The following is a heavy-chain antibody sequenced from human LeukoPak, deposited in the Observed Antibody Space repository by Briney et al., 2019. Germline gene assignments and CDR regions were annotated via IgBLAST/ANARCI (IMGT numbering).Heavy chain of an antibody. V-gene: IGHV1-2*02. CDR3: AREGRGYYDSSGYYW. D-gene: IGHD3-22*01. J-gene: IGHJ4*02. Sequence: ASVKVSCKASGYTFTAYYMHWVRQAPGQGLEWMGWINPNSGGTNYAQKFQGRVTMTRDTSISTAYMELSRLRSDDTAVYYCAREGRGYYDSSGYYWWGQGTLVTVSS. CDR2: INPNSGGT. CDR1: GYTFTAYY.